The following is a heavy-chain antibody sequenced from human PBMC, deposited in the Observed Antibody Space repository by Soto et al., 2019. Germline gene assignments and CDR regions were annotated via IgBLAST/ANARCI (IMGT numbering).Heavy chain of an antibody. J-gene: IGHJ5*02. Sequence: PGGSLRLSCAASGFTFSSYSMNWVRQAPGKGLEWVSSISNSSSYIYYADSVKGRFTISRDNAKNSLYLQMNSLRAEDTAVYYCARCVRDWFDPWGQGTLVTVPS. CDR3: ARCVRDWFDP. CDR1: GFTFSSYS. CDR2: ISNSSSYI. D-gene: IGHD3-10*02. V-gene: IGHV3-21*01.